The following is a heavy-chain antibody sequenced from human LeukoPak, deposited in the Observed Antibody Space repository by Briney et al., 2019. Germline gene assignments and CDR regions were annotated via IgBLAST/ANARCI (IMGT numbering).Heavy chain of an antibody. CDR3: ARGYSSLDP. D-gene: IGHD6-19*01. J-gene: IGHJ5*02. CDR2: ISSTGGST. V-gene: IGHV3-23*01. CDR1: GFTFSSCA. Sequence: GGSLRLSCAASGFTFSSCAMSWVRQAPGKRLEWVSGISSTGGSTYYADSVKGRFTTSRDNSTTTLYLHMNSLTAEDTALYYCARGYSSLDPWGQGTLVTVSS.